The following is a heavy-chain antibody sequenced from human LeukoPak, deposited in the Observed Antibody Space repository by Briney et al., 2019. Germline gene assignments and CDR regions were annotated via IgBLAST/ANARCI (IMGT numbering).Heavy chain of an antibody. Sequence: SETLSLTCTVSGGSVSFENYYWSWIRQPAGKGLEWIGRIYTSGNTNYNPSLKSRVSISIDTSKNQFSLKLSSVTAADTAVYYCARDFYDSSGYQNWGQGTLVTVSS. D-gene: IGHD3-22*01. V-gene: IGHV4-61*02. CDR3: ARDFYDSSGYQN. J-gene: IGHJ4*02. CDR2: IYTSGNT. CDR1: GGSVSFENYY.